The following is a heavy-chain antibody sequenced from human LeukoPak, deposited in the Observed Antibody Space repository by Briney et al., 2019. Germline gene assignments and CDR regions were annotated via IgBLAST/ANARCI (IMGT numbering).Heavy chain of an antibody. CDR2: MYGSGAT. V-gene: IGHV3-53*01. J-gene: IGHJ2*01. CDR3: GRFYGGFANHWHVDL. Sequence: PGGSLRLSCVASEFNVSNNYMSWVRQAPGKGLVWVSVMYGSGATYYAASMNGRFTISRDNSKNTLYLQMNSLRGDDTAVYYCGRFYGGFANHWHVDLWGRGTLVTVSS. D-gene: IGHD4-23*01. CDR1: EFNVSNNY.